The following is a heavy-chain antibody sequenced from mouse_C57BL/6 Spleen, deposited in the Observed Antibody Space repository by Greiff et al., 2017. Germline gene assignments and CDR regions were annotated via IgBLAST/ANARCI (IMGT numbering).Heavy chain of an antibody. V-gene: IGHV1-82*01. CDR2: IYPGDGDT. CDR3: ARGLRMDY. J-gene: IGHJ4*01. Sequence: QVQLQQSGPELVKPGASVKISCKASGYAFSSSWMNWVKQRPGKGLEWIGRIYPGDGDTNYNGKFKGKATLTADKSSSTAYMQLSSLTSEDSAVYFCARGLRMDYWGQGTSVTVSS. CDR1: GYAFSSSW. D-gene: IGHD2-2*01.